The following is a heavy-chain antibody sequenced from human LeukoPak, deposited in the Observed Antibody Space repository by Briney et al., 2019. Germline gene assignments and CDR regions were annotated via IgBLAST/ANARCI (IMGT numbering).Heavy chain of an antibody. Sequence: SETLSLTCTVSGGSISSYYRSWIRQPPGKGLEWIGYIYYSGSTNYNPSLKSRVTISVDTSKNQFTLKLSSVTAADTAVYYCARTSDYDILTGSPPYYFDYWGQGTLVTVSS. CDR1: GGSISSYY. J-gene: IGHJ4*02. CDR3: ARTSDYDILTGSPPYYFDY. D-gene: IGHD3-9*01. CDR2: IYYSGST. V-gene: IGHV4-59*08.